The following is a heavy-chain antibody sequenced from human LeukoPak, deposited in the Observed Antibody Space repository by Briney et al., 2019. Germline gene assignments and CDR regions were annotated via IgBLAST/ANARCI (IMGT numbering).Heavy chain of an antibody. CDR3: ARGSRRITMIRDAFDI. J-gene: IGHJ3*02. CDR1: GGSISSGGYY. Sequence: SQTLSLTCTVSGGSISSGGYYWSWIRQHPGKGLEWIGYIYYSGSTYYNPSLKSRVTISVDTSKNQSSLKLSSVTAADTAVYYCARGSRRITMIRDAFDIWGQGTMVTVSS. D-gene: IGHD3-22*01. CDR2: IYYSGST. V-gene: IGHV4-31*03.